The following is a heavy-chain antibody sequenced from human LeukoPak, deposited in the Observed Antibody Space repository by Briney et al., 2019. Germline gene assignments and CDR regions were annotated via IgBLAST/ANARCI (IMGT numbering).Heavy chain of an antibody. CDR1: GFTFSSYS. CDR2: ISSSSSYI. Sequence: GGSLRLSCAASGFTFSSYSMNWVRQAPGKGLEWVSSISSSSSYIYYADSVKGRLTISRDNAKNSLYLQMNSLSAEDTAVYYCARGKQRGYSYGYVDYWGQGTLVTVSS. V-gene: IGHV3-21*01. J-gene: IGHJ4*02. CDR3: ARGKQRGYSYGYVDY. D-gene: IGHD5-18*01.